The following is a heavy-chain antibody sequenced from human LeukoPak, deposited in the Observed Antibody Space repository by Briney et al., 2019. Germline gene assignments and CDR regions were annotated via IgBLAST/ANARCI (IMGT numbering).Heavy chain of an antibody. CDR3: AREGQQWLVSDYYYGVDV. Sequence: GGSLRLSCAASGFTFSSYAMHWVRQAPGKGLEYVSAISSNGGSTYYANSVKGRFTISRDNSKNTLYLQMGSLRAEDMAVYYCAREGQQWLVSDYYYGVDVWGQGTTVTVSS. D-gene: IGHD6-19*01. CDR2: ISSNGGST. V-gene: IGHV3-64*01. J-gene: IGHJ6*02. CDR1: GFTFSSYA.